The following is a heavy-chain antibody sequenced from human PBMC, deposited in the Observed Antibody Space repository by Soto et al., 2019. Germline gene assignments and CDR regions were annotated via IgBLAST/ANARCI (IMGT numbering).Heavy chain of an antibody. V-gene: IGHV4-39*01. CDR3: ARSDLPSSGLPPYYYYNGMDV. D-gene: IGHD3-22*01. J-gene: IGHJ6*02. Sequence: QLQLQESGPGLVKPSDTLSLTCTVSGVSIRSSSYYWGWIRQPPGKGLEWIGSIYYSGSTYYNPSLKSRVTISVDTSKNQFSLELSSVAAADTAVYYCARSDLPSSGLPPYYYYNGMDVWGQGTTVIVSS. CDR1: GVSIRSSSYY. CDR2: IYYSGST.